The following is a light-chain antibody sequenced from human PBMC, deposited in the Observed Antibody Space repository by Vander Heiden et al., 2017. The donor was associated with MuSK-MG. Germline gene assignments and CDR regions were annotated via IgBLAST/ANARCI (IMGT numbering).Light chain of an antibody. J-gene: IGKJ2*01. Sequence: DIQMTQSPSSLSASVGGRVTITCRASQSIGIYLNWYQQKAGQAPKLLIYASSTLQSGVPSRFSGSGDGTDFTLTISNVQPDDIARYYCQQNDNYPPYTFGQGTKLEI. V-gene: IGKV1-39*01. CDR1: QSIGIY. CDR3: QQNDNYPPYT. CDR2: ASS.